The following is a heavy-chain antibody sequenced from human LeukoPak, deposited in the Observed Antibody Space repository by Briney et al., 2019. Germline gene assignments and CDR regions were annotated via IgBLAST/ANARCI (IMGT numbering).Heavy chain of an antibody. Sequence: GGSLRLSCAASGFTFSDYYMTWLRQAPGKGLEWLSYISNSGSTVFYADSVKGRFTVSRDNAKRSLYLQIESLRDDDTAVYHCALGAINKDYYFGMDVWGQGTTVTVSS. CDR3: ALGAINKDYYFGMDV. CDR2: ISNSGSTV. D-gene: IGHD4/OR15-4a*01. J-gene: IGHJ6*02. V-gene: IGHV3-11*01. CDR1: GFTFSDYY.